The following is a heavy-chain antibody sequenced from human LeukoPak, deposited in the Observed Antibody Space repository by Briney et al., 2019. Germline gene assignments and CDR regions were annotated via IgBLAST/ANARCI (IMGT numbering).Heavy chain of an antibody. V-gene: IGHV4-59*02. CDR2: VYCNGNT. D-gene: IGHD1-7*01. Sequence: PSETLSLTCTVSGGSVRSYYWHWIRQPPGKGLEWIGDVYCNGNTNNNPSLKSRVTIGLDTSKNQFSLKLKSVTAADTAVCYCARDISGTYDWGPGILVTVSS. CDR3: ARDISGTYD. J-gene: IGHJ4*02. CDR1: GGSVRSYY.